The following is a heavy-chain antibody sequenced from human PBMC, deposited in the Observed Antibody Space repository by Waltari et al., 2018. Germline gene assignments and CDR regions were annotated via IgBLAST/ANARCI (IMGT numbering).Heavy chain of an antibody. Sequence: EVQLVQSGAEVKKPGATVKISCKASGYTFTDYYMHWVQQAPGKWLEWMGRVDPEDGETIYAEKLQGRVTITADTSTDTAYMELSSLRSEDTAVYYCATDLMITFGGVIVDYWGQGTLVTVSS. J-gene: IGHJ4*02. D-gene: IGHD3-16*02. V-gene: IGHV1-69-2*01. CDR1: GYTFTDYY. CDR2: VDPEDGET. CDR3: ATDLMITFGGVIVDY.